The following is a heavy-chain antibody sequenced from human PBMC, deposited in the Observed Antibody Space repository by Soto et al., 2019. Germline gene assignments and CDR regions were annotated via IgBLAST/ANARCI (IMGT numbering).Heavy chain of an antibody. J-gene: IGHJ4*02. CDR2: IYYSGST. CDR3: ARGLQEDYFDY. D-gene: IGHD2-15*01. V-gene: IGHV4-30-4*01. CDR1: GCSISSGDYY. Sequence: SETLSLTCTVSGCSISSGDYYWSWIRQPPGKGLEWIGYIYYSGSTYYNPSLKSRVTISVDTSKNQFSLKLSSVTAADTAVYYCARGLQEDYFDYWGQGTLVTVSS.